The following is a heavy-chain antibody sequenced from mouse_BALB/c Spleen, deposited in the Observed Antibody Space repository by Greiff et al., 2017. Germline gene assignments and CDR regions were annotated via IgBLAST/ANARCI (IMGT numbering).Heavy chain of an antibody. CDR1: GYTFSSYW. CDR3: ARSDYYGSSPRDY. V-gene: IGHV1-9*01. J-gene: IGHJ2*01. Sequence: QVQLQQSGAELMKPGAPVKISCKATGYTFSSYWIEWVKQRPGHGLEWIGEILPGSGSTNYNEKFKGKATFTADTSSNTAYMQLSSLTSEDSAVYYCARSDYYGSSPRDYWGQGTTLTVSA. CDR2: ILPGSGST. D-gene: IGHD1-1*01.